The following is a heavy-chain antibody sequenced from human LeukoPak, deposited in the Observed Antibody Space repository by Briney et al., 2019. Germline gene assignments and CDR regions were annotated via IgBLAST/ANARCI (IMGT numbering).Heavy chain of an antibody. J-gene: IGHJ3*02. V-gene: IGHV4-59*08. CDR2: IYYSGST. CDR3: ARHITIDYDAFDI. D-gene: IGHD4-11*01. CDR1: GGSISSYY. Sequence: PSETLSLTCTVSGGSISSYYWSWIRQPPGKGLEWIGYIYYSGSTNYNPSLKSRVTISVDTSKNQFSLKLSSVTAADTAVYYCARHITIDYDAFDIWGQGTMVTVSS.